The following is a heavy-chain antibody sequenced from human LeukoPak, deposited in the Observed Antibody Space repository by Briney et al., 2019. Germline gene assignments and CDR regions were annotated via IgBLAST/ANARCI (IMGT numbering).Heavy chain of an antibody. CDR2: INHSGST. CDR3: ARDRGLAAPYGMDV. CDR1: GGSFSGYY. J-gene: IGHJ6*02. V-gene: IGHV4-34*01. D-gene: IGHD6-13*01. Sequence: NSSETLSLTCAVYGGSFSGYYWSWIRQPPGKGLEWIGEINHSGSTNYNPSLKSRVTISVDTSKNQFSLKLSSVTAADTAVYYCARDRGLAAPYGMDVWGQGTTVTVSS.